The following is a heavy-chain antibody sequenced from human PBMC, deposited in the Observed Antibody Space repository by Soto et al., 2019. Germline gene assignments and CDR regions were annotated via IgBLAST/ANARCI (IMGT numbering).Heavy chain of an antibody. V-gene: IGHV1-18*01. Sequence: ASVKVSCKASGYTFTSYGISWVRQAPGQGLEWMGWISAYNGNTNYAQKLQGRVTMTTDTSTSTAYMELRSLRSDDTAVYYCANYEYGDYDFDIWGQGTMVTVSS. CDR3: ANYEYGDYDFDI. CDR2: ISAYNGNT. D-gene: IGHD4-17*01. J-gene: IGHJ3*02. CDR1: GYTFTSYG.